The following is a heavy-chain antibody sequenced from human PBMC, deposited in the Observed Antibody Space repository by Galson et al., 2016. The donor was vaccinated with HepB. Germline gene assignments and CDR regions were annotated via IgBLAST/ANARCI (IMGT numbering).Heavy chain of an antibody. CDR1: RFTFSSYS. CDR3: ARDPGRYCSGGFCYSNPDYNGMDV. CDR2: ITSRSNYR. Sequence: SLRLSCAASRFTFSSYSMNWVRQAPGEGLEWISSITSRSNYRYYADSVKGRFTISRDNTKNSLYLQMNSLRAEDTAVYYCARDPGRYCSGGFCYSNPDYNGMDVWGQGTLVTVSS. V-gene: IGHV3-21*01. D-gene: IGHD2-15*01. J-gene: IGHJ6*02.